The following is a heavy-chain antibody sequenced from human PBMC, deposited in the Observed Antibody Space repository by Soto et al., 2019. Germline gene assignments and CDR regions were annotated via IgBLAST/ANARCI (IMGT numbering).Heavy chain of an antibody. CDR2: IYYSGST. J-gene: IGHJ6*02. Sequence: TPGKGQEWIGYIYYSGSTNYNPSLKSRVTISVDTSKNQFSLKLSSVTAADTAVYYCARGPTTVMISYYYYYGMDVWGQGTTVTVSS. CDR3: ARGPTTVMISYYYYYGMDV. D-gene: IGHD4-17*01. V-gene: IGHV4-59*01.